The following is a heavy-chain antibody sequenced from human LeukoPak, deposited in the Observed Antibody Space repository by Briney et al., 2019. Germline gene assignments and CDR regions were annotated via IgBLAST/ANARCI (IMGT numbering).Heavy chain of an antibody. V-gene: IGHV4-4*02. J-gene: IGHJ5*02. Sequence: SETLSLTCAVSGGSISSSNWWSWVRQPPGKGLEWIGEIYHSGSTNYNPSLKSRVTISVDKSKNQFSLKLSSVTAADTAVYYCARRVLSPAIVVVVAASWFDPWGQGTLVTVSS. D-gene: IGHD2-15*01. CDR3: ARRVLSPAIVVVVAASWFDP. CDR2: IYHSGST. CDR1: GGSISSSNW.